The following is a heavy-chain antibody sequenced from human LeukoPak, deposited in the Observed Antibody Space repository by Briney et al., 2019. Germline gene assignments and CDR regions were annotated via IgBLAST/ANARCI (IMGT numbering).Heavy chain of an antibody. D-gene: IGHD3-22*01. CDR1: RFTFSSYG. J-gene: IGHJ4*02. CDR3: ARFSGSDSSGYYDY. CDR2: IWYDGSNK. V-gene: IGHV3-33*01. Sequence: GGSLRLSCAASRFTFSSYGMHWVRQAPGKGQEWVAVIWYDGSNKYYADSVRGRFTISRDNSKNTMYLQMNSLRAEDTAVYYCARFSGSDSSGYYDYWGQGTLVTVSS.